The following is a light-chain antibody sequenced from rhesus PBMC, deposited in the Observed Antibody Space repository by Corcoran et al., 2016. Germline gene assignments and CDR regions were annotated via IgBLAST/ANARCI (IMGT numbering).Light chain of an antibody. CDR2: SAS. V-gene: IGKV1-94*01. J-gene: IGKJ3*01. CDR3: QQYSSPPFS. CDR1: QDVYKD. Sequence: DIQMSQSPSSLSASVGDRVTVSCRASQDVYKDLNWFQQKPGNSPTLLIFSASRLRAGVSSRFRAGGSGTVFTLTISRLPPEDVATYYYQQYSSPPFSFGPGTKLDIE.